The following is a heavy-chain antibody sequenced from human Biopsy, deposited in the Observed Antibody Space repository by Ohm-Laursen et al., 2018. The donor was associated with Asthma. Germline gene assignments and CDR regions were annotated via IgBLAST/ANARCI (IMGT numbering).Heavy chain of an antibody. V-gene: IGHV1-69*13. J-gene: IGHJ6*02. D-gene: IGHD6-19*01. CDR1: GGTLSNFA. CDR3: ARCQVGYSSGWSLLLKKIYYSGMDV. CDR2: IMTVFGTT. Sequence: SAKVSCKAPGGTLSNFAISWVRQAPGQGLEWLGGIMTVFGTTNYAQKFQGRVTITADESTSTAYMEVSSLRSEDTAIYYCARCQVGYSSGWSLLLKKIYYSGMDVWGQGTAVTVSS.